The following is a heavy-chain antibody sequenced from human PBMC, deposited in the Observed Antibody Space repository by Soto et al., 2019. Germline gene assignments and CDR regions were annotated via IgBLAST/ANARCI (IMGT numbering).Heavy chain of an antibody. CDR2: ISSSGSTI. D-gene: IGHD5-12*01. V-gene: IGHV3-48*03. CDR1: GFTFSSYE. J-gene: IGHJ4*02. CDR3: AREVATFDY. Sequence: LRLSCAASGFTFSSYEMNWVRQAPGKGLEWVSYISSSGSTIYYADSVKGRFTISRDNAKNSLYLQMNSLRAEDTAVYYCAREVATFDYWGQGTLVTVSS.